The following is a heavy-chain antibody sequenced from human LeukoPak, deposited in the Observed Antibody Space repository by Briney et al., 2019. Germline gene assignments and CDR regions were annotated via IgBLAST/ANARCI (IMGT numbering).Heavy chain of an antibody. CDR3: AKEDGYSPYYYYGMDV. V-gene: IGHV3-48*02. D-gene: IGHD5-24*01. CDR1: GFTFSSYS. Sequence: GGSLRLSCAASGFTFSSYSMNWVRQAPGKGLEWVSYISSSSSTIYYADSVKGRFTISRDNAKNSLYLQMNSLRDEDTAVYYCAKEDGYSPYYYYGMDVWGQGTTVTISS. J-gene: IGHJ6*02. CDR2: ISSSSSTI.